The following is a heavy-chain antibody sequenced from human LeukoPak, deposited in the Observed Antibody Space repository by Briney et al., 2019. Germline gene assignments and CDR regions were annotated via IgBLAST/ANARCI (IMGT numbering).Heavy chain of an antibody. CDR3: ARSPGYSSSWEYNWFDP. V-gene: IGHV4-28*01. CDR2: IYYSGST. Sequence: KSSETLSLTCAVSGYSISSSNRWGWIRQPPGKGLEWIGYIYYSGSTYYNPSLKSRVTMSVDTSKNQFSLKLSSVTAVDTAVYYCARSPGYSSSWEYNWFDPWGQGTLVTVSS. CDR1: GYSISSSNR. D-gene: IGHD6-13*01. J-gene: IGHJ5*02.